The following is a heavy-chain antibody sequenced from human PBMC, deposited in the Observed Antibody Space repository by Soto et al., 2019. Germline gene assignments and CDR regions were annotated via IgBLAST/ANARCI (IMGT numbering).Heavy chain of an antibody. CDR1: GFTFSNAW. V-gene: IGHV3-15*01. J-gene: IGHJ4*02. D-gene: IGHD3-10*01. CDR2: IKSKTDGGTT. CDR3: TTGQFLWLGELLAY. Sequence: EVQLVESGGGLVKPGGSLRLSCAASGFTFSNAWMSWVRQAPGKGLEWVGRIKSKTDGGTTDYAAPVKGRFAISRDNSKNTLYLQINSLKTEDTAVYYCTTGQFLWLGELLAYWGKGTLVPVSS.